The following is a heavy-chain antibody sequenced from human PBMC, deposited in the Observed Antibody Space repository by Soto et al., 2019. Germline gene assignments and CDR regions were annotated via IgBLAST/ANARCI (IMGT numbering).Heavy chain of an antibody. CDR1: GFTFSSYG. CDR3: AKDGDGYAYFDY. CDR2: ISYDGSNK. D-gene: IGHD5-12*01. V-gene: IGHV3-30*18. Sequence: QVQLVESGGGVVQPGRSLRLSCAASGFTFSSYGMHWVRQAPGKGLEWVAVISYDGSNKYYADSVKGRFTISRDNSKNTLYLQMTSRRAEDTAVYFCAKDGDGYAYFDYWGQGTLVTVSS. J-gene: IGHJ4*02.